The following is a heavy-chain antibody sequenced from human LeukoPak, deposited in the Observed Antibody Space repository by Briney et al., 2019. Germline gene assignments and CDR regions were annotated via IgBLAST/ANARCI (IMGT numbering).Heavy chain of an antibody. CDR3: ASGGAVAGTNPFDY. V-gene: IGHV3-11*01. J-gene: IGHJ4*02. CDR2: INHNAETI. Sequence: GGSLRLSCAASGFTFSNYVMSWVRQAPGKGLEWVSYINHNAETIFYSDFVKGRFTISRDNAKNSLYLQMNSLRAEDTAVYYCASGGAVAGTNPFDYWGQGTLVTVSS. D-gene: IGHD6-19*01. CDR1: GFTFSNYV.